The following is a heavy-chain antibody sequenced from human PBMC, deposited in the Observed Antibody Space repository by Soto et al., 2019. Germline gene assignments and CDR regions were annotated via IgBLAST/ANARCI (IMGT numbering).Heavy chain of an antibody. D-gene: IGHD2-21*01. CDR1: GGSVSGVDYF. CDR2: IYYTGIT. J-gene: IGHJ5*02. Sequence: SETLSLTCTVSGGSVSGVDYFWSWIRQSPGKGLEWIGYIYYTGITHLNPSLKSRLTMAVDASKNEFSLKLTSVSAADTAVYFCAREERKGIISWFDPWGQGTPVTVS. CDR3: AREERKGIISWFDP. V-gene: IGHV4-30-4*01.